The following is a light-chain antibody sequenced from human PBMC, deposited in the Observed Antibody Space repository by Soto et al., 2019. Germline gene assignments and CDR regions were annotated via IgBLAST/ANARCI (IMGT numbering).Light chain of an antibody. Sequence: VLTQSPGTLSLSPGDRASLSCRASQTVRSGYLAWYQQKPGPAPRLLIYGGSNRATGIPDRFSGSGSATDFTLTISRLEPEDSAVYYCQQYDNSPMYTFGQGTKLEIK. J-gene: IGKJ2*01. CDR2: GGS. CDR1: QTVRSGY. CDR3: QQYDNSPMYT. V-gene: IGKV3-20*01.